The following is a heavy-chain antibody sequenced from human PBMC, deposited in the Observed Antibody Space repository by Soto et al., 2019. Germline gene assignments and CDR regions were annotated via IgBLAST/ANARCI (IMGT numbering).Heavy chain of an antibody. D-gene: IGHD1-26*01. J-gene: IGHJ5*02. CDR3: ARDRGGSYRFWFDP. CDR1: GYTFTGYY. Sequence: GASVKVSCKASGYTFTGYYMHWVRQAPGQGLEWMGWINPNSGGTNYAQKFQGWVTMTRDTSISTAYMELSRLRSDDTAVYYCARDRGGSYRFWFDPWGQGTLVTVSS. CDR2: INPNSGGT. V-gene: IGHV1-2*04.